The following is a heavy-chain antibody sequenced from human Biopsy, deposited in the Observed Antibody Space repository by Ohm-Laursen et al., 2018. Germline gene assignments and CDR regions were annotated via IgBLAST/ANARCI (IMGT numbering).Heavy chain of an antibody. D-gene: IGHD6-13*01. V-gene: IGHV3-33*03. CDR3: AIWLSSSWFGYCDV. CDR1: GFTFSHYA. Sequence: SLRLSCSASGFTFSHYAMHWVRQAPGKGLEWVSLICNDGTNEDYADSVMGRFTISRDNSKNTLYLQINALTLEDTAFCYCAIWLSSSWFGYCDVWRRGTLVTVST. CDR2: ICNDGTNE. J-gene: IGHJ2*01.